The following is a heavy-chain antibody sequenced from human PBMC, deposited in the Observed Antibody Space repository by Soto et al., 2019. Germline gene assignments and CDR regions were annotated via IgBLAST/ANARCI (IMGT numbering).Heavy chain of an antibody. CDR2: IYTSGST. D-gene: IGHD6-13*01. CDR3: ARSAIAADGSSLLFDY. CDR1: GGSISSYY. V-gene: IGHV4-4*07. J-gene: IGHJ4*02. Sequence: SETLSLTCTVSGGSISSYYWSWIRQPAGKGLEWIGRIYTSGSTNYNPSLKSRVTMSVDTSKNQFSLKLSSVTAADTAVYYCARSAIAADGSSLLFDYWGQGTLVTVSS.